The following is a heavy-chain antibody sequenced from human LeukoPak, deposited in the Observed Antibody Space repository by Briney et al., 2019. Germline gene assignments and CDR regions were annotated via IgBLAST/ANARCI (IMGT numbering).Heavy chain of an antibody. V-gene: IGHV4-59*12. Sequence: HSETLSLACTVSGGSISSYYWSWIRQPPGKGLEWIGYIYYSGSTNYNPSPKSRVTISVDTSKNQFSLKLSSVTAADTAVYYCARMYDFWSGYGSGTEFWGQGTLVTVSS. CDR2: IYYSGST. J-gene: IGHJ4*02. CDR1: GGSISSYY. D-gene: IGHD3-3*01. CDR3: ARMYDFWSGYGSGTEF.